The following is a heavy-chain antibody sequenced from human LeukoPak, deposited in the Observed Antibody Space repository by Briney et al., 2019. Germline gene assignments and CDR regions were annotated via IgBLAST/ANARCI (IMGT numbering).Heavy chain of an antibody. Sequence: PSETLSLTCTVSGGSISSYYWSWIRQPPGKGLEWIGYIYYSGSTNYNPSLKSRVTISVDTSKNQFSLKLSSVTAADTAVYYCARLGSLDTAMASYYMDVWGKGTTVTVSS. CDR3: ARLGSLDTAMASYYMDV. CDR1: GGSISSYY. CDR2: IYYSGST. D-gene: IGHD5-18*01. J-gene: IGHJ6*03. V-gene: IGHV4-59*01.